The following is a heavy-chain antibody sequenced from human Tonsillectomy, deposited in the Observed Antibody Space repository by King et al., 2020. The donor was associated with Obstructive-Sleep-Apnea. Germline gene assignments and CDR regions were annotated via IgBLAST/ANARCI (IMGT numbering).Heavy chain of an antibody. D-gene: IGHD3-3*01. CDR2: ISHDGRRQ. V-gene: IGHV3-30-3*01. CDR1: GFTFSSYA. J-gene: IGHJ4*02. Sequence: VQLVESGGGVVQPGRSLRLSCAASGFTFSSYAMHWVRLAPGKGLEGVAFISHDGRRQLYADSVKGRFTISRDNSKTTLYLQLHRLRAEDTAVYSCARGGVTIFGVMTFFDYWGQGTLVTVSS. CDR3: ARGGVTIFGVMTFFDY.